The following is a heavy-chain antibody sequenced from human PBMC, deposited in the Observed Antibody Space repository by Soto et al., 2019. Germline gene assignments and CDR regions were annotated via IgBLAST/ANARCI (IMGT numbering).Heavy chain of an antibody. CDR1: GFTFDDYA. J-gene: IGHJ4*02. CDR3: ATGSPYSGYDYEGWGGY. Sequence: HPWGSLRLSCAASGFTFDDYAMHWVRQAPGKGLEWVSGISWNSGSIGYADSVKGRFTISRDNAKNSLYLQMNSLRAEDTALYYCATGSPYSGYDYEGWGGYWGQGTLVTVSS. V-gene: IGHV3-9*01. CDR2: ISWNSGSI. D-gene: IGHD5-12*01.